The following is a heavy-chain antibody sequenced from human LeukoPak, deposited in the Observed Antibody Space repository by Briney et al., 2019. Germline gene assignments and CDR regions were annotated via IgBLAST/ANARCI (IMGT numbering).Heavy chain of an antibody. V-gene: IGHV3-48*01. CDR3: ARARGDHLYYYYYYMDI. CDR1: GFTLSTYS. Sequence: GGCLRLSCAASGFTLSTYSMNWVRQAPGKGLEWVSYISNGSSSTIYYADSVKGRFTISRDNAKDSLYLQMNSLRAEDTAVYYCARARGDHLYYYYYYMDIWGKGTTVTVSS. CDR2: ISNGSSSTI. J-gene: IGHJ6*03. D-gene: IGHD2-21*02.